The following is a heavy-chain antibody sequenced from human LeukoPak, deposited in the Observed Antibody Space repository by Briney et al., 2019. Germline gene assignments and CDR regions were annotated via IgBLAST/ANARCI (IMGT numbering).Heavy chain of an antibody. J-gene: IGHJ4*02. CDR3: ARRGWFGELFPANY. Sequence: GGSLRLSCAASGFSFSSYSMNWVRQAPGKGLEWVSSITTSSSYIYYADSVKGRFTISRDNAKNSLFLQMNSLRPEDTAVYYCARRGWFGELFPANYWGQGTLVTVSS. V-gene: IGHV3-21*01. CDR2: ITTSSSYI. D-gene: IGHD3-10*01. CDR1: GFSFSSYS.